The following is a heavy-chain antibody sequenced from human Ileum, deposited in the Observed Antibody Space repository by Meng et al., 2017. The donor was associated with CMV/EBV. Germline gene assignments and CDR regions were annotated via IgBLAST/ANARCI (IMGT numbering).Heavy chain of an antibody. CDR2: INSRSGDT. D-gene: IGHD7-27*01. CDR3: TRDRTGCNFDY. CDR1: GYTLTDFF. V-gene: IGHV1-2*02. Sequence: QGQLVQSGAEVKKPGASVNVSCKTFGYTLTDFFIHWVRQAPGQGLEWMGWINSRSGDTNYAQKFQGRVTMTRDTSINTAYMELSSLTSDDTAVYFCTRDRTGCNFDYWGQGALVTVSA. J-gene: IGHJ4*02.